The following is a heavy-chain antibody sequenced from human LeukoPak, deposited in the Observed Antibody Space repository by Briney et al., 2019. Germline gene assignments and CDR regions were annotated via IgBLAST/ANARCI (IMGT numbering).Heavy chain of an antibody. CDR3: ARAGRGSSGYQDY. J-gene: IGHJ4*02. CDR2: INPNSGGT. D-gene: IGHD3-22*01. Sequence: ASVKVSCKASGYTFTGYYMHWVRQAPGQGLEWMGWINPNSGGTNYAQKLQGRVTMTTDTSTSTAYMELRSLRSDDTAVYYCARAGRGSSGYQDYWGQGTLVTVSS. CDR1: GYTFTGYY. V-gene: IGHV1-2*02.